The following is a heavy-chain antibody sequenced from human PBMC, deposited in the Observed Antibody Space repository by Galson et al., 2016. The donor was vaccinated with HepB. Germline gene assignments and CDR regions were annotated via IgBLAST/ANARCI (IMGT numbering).Heavy chain of an antibody. Sequence: SLRLSCAASGFPLSSYTMHWVRQAPGKGLEWLAIISYGGGYKYYADSVKGRFTISRDNSNNTLSLQMNSLRGEDTAVYHCATDQKLNCHYYTAGWGKGTRVAVSS. V-gene: IGHV3-30*03. CDR2: ISYGGGYK. D-gene: IGHD3-22*01. CDR3: ATDQKLNCHYYTAG. CDR1: GFPLSSYT. J-gene: IGHJ4*02.